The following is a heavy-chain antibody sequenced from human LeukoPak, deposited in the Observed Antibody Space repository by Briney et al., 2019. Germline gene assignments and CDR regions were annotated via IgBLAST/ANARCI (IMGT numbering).Heavy chain of an antibody. CDR2: INHSGST. CDR3: ARGDNSGYRY. J-gene: IGHJ4*02. Sequence: PSETLSLTCAVYGGSFSGYYWSWIRQPPGKGLEWIGEINHSGSTNYNPSLKSRVTISVDTSKNQFSLKLSSATAADTAVYYCARGDNSGYRYWGQGTLVTVSS. V-gene: IGHV4-34*01. CDR1: GGSFSGYY. D-gene: IGHD3-22*01.